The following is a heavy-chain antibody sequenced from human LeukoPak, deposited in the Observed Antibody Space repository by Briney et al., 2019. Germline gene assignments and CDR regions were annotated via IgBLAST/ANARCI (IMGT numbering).Heavy chain of an antibody. CDR2: ITGSGYPT. CDR1: GFTFSSSA. Sequence: GGSLRLSCEASGFTFSSSAMSWVRQAPGKGLEWVSSITGSGYPTYYADSVKGRFTISRDNSKNTLYLQMNSLRAEDTAVYYCAKDSCSSTSCYAFYYGMDVWGQGTTVTVSS. J-gene: IGHJ6*02. V-gene: IGHV3-23*01. D-gene: IGHD2-2*01. CDR3: AKDSCSSTSCYAFYYGMDV.